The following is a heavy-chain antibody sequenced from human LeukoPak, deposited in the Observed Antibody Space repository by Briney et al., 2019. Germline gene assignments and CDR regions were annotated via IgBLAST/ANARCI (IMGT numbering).Heavy chain of an antibody. D-gene: IGHD2-2*01. CDR3: ARDHAGYCSSTSCYDYYYMDV. V-gene: IGHV1-18*01. CDR2: ISAYNGNT. J-gene: IGHJ6*03. Sequence: ASVKVSCKASGYTFTSYGISWVRQAPGQGLEWMGWISAYNGNTNYAQKLQGRVIMTTDTSTSTAYMELRSLRSDDTAVYYCARDHAGYCSSTSCYDYYYMDVWGKGTTVTVSS. CDR1: GYTFTSYG.